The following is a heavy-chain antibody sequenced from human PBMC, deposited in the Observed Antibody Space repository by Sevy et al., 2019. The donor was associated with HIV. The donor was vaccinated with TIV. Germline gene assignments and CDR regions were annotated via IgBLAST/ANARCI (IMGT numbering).Heavy chain of an antibody. CDR2: IYYSGST. V-gene: IGHV4-39*01. CDR3: ARHGGGGLVYYYGMDV. J-gene: IGHJ6*02. D-gene: IGHD3-10*01. CDR1: GGSISSSSYY. Sequence: SETLSLTCTVSGGSISSSSYYWGWIRQPPGKGLEWIGSIYYSGSTYYNPSLKSRVTISVDTSKNQFSLKLSSVTAADTAVYYCARHGGGGLVYYYGMDVWGQGTTVTVSS.